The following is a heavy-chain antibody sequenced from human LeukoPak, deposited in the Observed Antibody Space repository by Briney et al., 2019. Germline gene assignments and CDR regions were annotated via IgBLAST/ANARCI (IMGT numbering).Heavy chain of an antibody. CDR2: INPLSGST. V-gene: IGHV1-46*01. J-gene: IGHJ3*02. CDR3: ARGRAIRGDSRQSIHDAFDI. D-gene: IGHD4-17*01. CDR1: GYTFTRYY. Sequence: ASLKISSEASGYTFTRYYIQSVRHTPVDRPECRGVINPLSGSTNYAQKFQGRVTMTRDMATRTVYMELSSLRSEDTAVYYCARGRAIRGDSRQSIHDAFDIWGEGTMVTVSS.